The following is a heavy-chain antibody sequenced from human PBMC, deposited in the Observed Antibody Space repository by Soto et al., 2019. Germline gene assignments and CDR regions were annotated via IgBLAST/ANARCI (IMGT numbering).Heavy chain of an antibody. Sequence: SETLSLTCTVSGGSISSYYWSWIRQPPGKGLEWIGYIYYSGSTNYNPSLKSRVTISVDTSKNQFSLKLSSVTAADTAVYYCARDLDGNQFDYWGQGTLVTVSS. D-gene: IGHD4-17*01. J-gene: IGHJ4*02. CDR1: GGSISSYY. CDR2: IYYSGST. V-gene: IGHV4-59*01. CDR3: ARDLDGNQFDY.